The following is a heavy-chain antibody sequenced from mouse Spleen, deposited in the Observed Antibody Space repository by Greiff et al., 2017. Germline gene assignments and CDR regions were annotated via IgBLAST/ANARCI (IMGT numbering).Heavy chain of an antibody. V-gene: IGHV1-69*01. D-gene: IGHD4-1*02. CDR1: GYTFTSYW. CDR2: IDPSDSYT. J-gene: IGHJ3*01. CDR3: ARGGQLGRFAY. Sequence: QVHVKQPGAELVMPGASVKLSCKASGYTFTSYWMHWVKQRPGQGLEWIGEIDPSDSYTNYNQKFKGKATLTVDKSSSTAYMQLSSLTSEDSAVYYCARGGQLGRFAYWGQGTLVTVSA.